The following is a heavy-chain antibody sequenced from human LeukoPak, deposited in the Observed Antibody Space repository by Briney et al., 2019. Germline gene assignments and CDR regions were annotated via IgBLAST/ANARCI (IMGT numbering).Heavy chain of an antibody. J-gene: IGHJ4*02. CDR2: IDPSDSYT. Sequence: PGASLRISCKGSGYIFTSYWISWVRQLPGKGLEWMGRIDPSDSYTNYSPSFQGHVTISADKSISTAYLQWSSLKASDTAMYYCARRGYGDYTNGFDYWGQGTLVTVSS. CDR3: ARRGYGDYTNGFDY. V-gene: IGHV5-10-1*01. CDR1: GYIFTSYW. D-gene: IGHD4-17*01.